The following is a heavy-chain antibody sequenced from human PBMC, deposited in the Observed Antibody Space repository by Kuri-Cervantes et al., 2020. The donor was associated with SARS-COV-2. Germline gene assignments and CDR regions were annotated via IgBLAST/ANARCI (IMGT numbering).Heavy chain of an antibody. Sequence: SETLSLTCAVSGYSISSGYYWGWIRQPPGKGLEWIGSIYHSGSTYYNPSLKSRVTISVDTSKNQFSLKLSSVTAADTAVYYCARATFPYGDFDTWGQGTLVTVSS. D-gene: IGHD4-17*01. J-gene: IGHJ5*02. CDR3: ARATFPYGDFDT. CDR1: GYSISSGYY. CDR2: IYHSGST. V-gene: IGHV4-38-2*01.